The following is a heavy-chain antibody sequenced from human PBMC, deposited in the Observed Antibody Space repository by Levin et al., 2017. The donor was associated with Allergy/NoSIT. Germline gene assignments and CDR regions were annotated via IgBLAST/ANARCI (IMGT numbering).Heavy chain of an antibody. J-gene: IGHJ4*02. D-gene: IGHD3-16*01. Sequence: SGPTLVKPTQTLTLTCNFSGFSLTTTGVGVGWIRQPPGKALEWLALIYGEGDNRYSPSLESRLTITKDTFKNQVGLTMTDMDPVDTATYYCAHRRGGLSMFRGLMVLENYFDHWGPGILVTVSS. CDR1: GFSLTTTGVG. V-gene: IGHV2-5*02. CDR3: AHRRGGLSMFRGLMVLENYFDH. CDR2: IYGEGDN.